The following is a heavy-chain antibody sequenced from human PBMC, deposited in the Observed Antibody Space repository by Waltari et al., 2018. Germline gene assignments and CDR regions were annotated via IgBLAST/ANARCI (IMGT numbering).Heavy chain of an antibody. CDR2: INPSGGST. CDR3: ATAARGWFDP. D-gene: IGHD6-6*01. J-gene: IGHJ5*02. Sequence: QVRLVQSGAEVKNPGASVKVSCKASGSTFTSSYMPWVRQAPGQGLEWMGIINPSGGSTSYAQKFQGRVTMTRDTSTSTVYMELSSLRSEDTAVYYCATAARGWFDPWGQGTLVTVSS. V-gene: IGHV1-46*01. CDR1: GSTFTSSY.